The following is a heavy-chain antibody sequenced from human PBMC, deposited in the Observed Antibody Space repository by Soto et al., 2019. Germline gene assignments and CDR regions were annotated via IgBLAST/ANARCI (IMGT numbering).Heavy chain of an antibody. D-gene: IGHD6-19*01. CDR2: INHSGST. V-gene: IGHV4-34*01. Sequence: SETLFLTCAVYGGYFSNNFWSWIRQTPGKGLEWIGEINHSGSTKYNPSLKSRVTISKDMSRNQFSLRMSSVTAADTALYYCVRGPAGSGWSYDYWGQGTLVTVSS. J-gene: IGHJ4*02. CDR1: GGYFSNNF. CDR3: VRGPAGSGWSYDY.